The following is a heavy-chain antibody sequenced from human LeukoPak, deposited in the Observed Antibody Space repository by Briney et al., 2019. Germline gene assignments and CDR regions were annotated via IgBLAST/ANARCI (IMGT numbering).Heavy chain of an antibody. J-gene: IGHJ4*02. CDR2: IIPILGIA. V-gene: IGHV1-69*04. Sequence: ASVKVSCKASGGTFSSYAISWVRQAPGQGLEWMGRIIPILGIANYAQKFQGRVTITADKSTSTAYMELSSLRSEDTAVYYCARGRQEGIYYFDYWGQGTLVTVSS. CDR3: ARGRQEGIYYFDY. CDR1: GGTFSSYA. D-gene: IGHD2/OR15-2a*01.